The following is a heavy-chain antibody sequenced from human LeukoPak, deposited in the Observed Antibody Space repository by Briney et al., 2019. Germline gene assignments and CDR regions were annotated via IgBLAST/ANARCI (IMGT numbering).Heavy chain of an antibody. D-gene: IGHD3-10*01. J-gene: IGHJ4*02. V-gene: IGHV3-30*02. CDR1: GFTFSSYG. CDR2: IRYDGSNK. Sequence: GGSLRLSCAAAGFTFSSYGMHWVRQAPGKGLEWVAFIRYDGSNKYYADSVKGRFTISRDNSKNTLYLQMNSLRAEDTAVYYCAKGGRRITMVRGVRDTWFDYWGQGTLVTVSS. CDR3: AKGGRRITMVRGVRDTWFDY.